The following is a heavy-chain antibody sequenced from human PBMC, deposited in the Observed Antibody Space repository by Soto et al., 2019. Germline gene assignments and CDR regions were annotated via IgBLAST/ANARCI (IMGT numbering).Heavy chain of an antibody. V-gene: IGHV1-69*13. CDR1: GGTFSSYA. D-gene: IGHD1-26*01. CDR2: IIPIFGTA. Sequence: SVKVSCKASGGTFSSYAISWVRQAPGQGLEWMGGIIPIFGTANYAQKFQGRVTITADESTSTAYMELSSLRSEDTAVYYCATAGRIVGATIAGYYFGYWGQGTLVTVSS. CDR3: ATAGRIVGATIAGYYFGY. J-gene: IGHJ4*02.